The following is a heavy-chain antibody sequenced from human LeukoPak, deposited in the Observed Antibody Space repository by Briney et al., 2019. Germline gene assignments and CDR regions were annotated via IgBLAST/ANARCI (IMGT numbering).Heavy chain of an antibody. V-gene: IGHV3-21*01. J-gene: IGHJ4*02. Sequence: GGSLRLSCAASGFTFISYSMNWVRLAPGKGLEWVSSISSSSSYIYYADSVKGRFTIARDNAENSLYLQMNSLRAEDTAVYYCARVSVYSSGKAFDYWGQGTLVTVSS. CDR3: ARVSVYSSGKAFDY. D-gene: IGHD6-19*01. CDR2: ISSSSSYI. CDR1: GFTFISYS.